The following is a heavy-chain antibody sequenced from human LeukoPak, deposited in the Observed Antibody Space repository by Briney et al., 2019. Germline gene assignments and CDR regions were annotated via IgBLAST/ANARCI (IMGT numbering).Heavy chain of an antibody. CDR1: GGSFSGYY. Sequence: PSETLSVTCAVYGGSFSGYYWSWIRQPPGKGLEWIGEINHSGSTNCNPSLKSRVTISVDTSKNQFSLKLSSVTAADTAVYYCARGGRYYDSSGYLKSGLDYWGQGTLVTVSS. CDR3: ARGGRYYDSSGYLKSGLDY. D-gene: IGHD3-22*01. CDR2: INHSGST. V-gene: IGHV4-34*01. J-gene: IGHJ4*02.